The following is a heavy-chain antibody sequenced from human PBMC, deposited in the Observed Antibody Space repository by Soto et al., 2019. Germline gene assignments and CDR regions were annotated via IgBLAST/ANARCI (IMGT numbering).Heavy chain of an antibody. Sequence: VQSGTEMKTPGASVKVTCKTSRYTFTGYYMHWVRQAPGRGLEWMGWIDPDSGDTNYVQKFQGRVTMTRDKSSATAYLEVSGLRRDDTAIYYCARSHSAYYYYGMDAWGQGTAVSVSS. V-gene: IGHV1-2*02. CDR2: IDPDSGDT. J-gene: IGHJ6*02. CDR1: RYTFTGYY. CDR3: ARSHSAYYYYGMDA.